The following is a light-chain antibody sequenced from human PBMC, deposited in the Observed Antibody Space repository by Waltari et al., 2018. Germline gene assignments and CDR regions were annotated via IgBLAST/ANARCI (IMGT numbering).Light chain of an antibody. J-gene: IGLJ3*02. Sequence: QSVLTQPPSASGTPGQRVTISCSGKTTNLGSTYVYLYQQLPGTAPKLLIYRNNQRPSGVPDRFSGSKSGTSASLAISGLRSEDEADYYCAAWDDSLSGRVFGGGTKLTVL. V-gene: IGLV1-47*01. CDR3: AAWDDSLSGRV. CDR2: RNN. CDR1: TTNLGSTY.